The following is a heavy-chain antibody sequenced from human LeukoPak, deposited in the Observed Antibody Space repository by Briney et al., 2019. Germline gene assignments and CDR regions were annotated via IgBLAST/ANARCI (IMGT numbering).Heavy chain of an antibody. CDR2: INPNSGGT. CDR1: GYTFTGYY. J-gene: IGHJ4*02. D-gene: IGHD4-17*01. V-gene: IGHV1-2*02. CDR3: AREPTVTLLGYFDY. Sequence: ASVKVSCKASGYTFTGYYMHWVRQAPGQGLKWMGWINPNSGGTNYAQKFQGRVTMTRDTSTSTVYMELSSLRSEDTAVYYCAREPTVTLLGYFDYWGQGTLVTVSS.